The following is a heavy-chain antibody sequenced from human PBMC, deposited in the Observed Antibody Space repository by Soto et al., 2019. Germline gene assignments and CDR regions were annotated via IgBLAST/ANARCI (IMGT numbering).Heavy chain of an antibody. CDR2: INPSGGST. CDR1: GYTLTSYY. Sequence: QVQLVQYGAEVKMPGASVKVSCKASGYTLTSYYMHWVRQAPGQGLEWMGIINPSGGSTSYAQKFQGRVTMTTDTSTSTVYMELSSLRSEDTAVYYCASSFRVTGLGTFDYWGQGTLVTVSS. J-gene: IGHJ4*02. D-gene: IGHD2-21*02. V-gene: IGHV1-46*03. CDR3: ASSFRVTGLGTFDY.